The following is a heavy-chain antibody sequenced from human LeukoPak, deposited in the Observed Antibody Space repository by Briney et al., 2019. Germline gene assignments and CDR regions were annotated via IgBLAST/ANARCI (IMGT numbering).Heavy chain of an antibody. Sequence: GGSLRLSCAASGFTFSSYGMHRVRPAPGKRLELVAVLSYDGSNKYHADSVQGRFTISRDNSKNTLYLQMNSLRAEDTAVYYCAKVGRRGYSGYDDFDYWGQGTLVTVSS. J-gene: IGHJ4*02. CDR3: AKVGRRGYSGYDDFDY. CDR2: LSYDGSNK. D-gene: IGHD5-12*01. CDR1: GFTFSSYG. V-gene: IGHV3-30*18.